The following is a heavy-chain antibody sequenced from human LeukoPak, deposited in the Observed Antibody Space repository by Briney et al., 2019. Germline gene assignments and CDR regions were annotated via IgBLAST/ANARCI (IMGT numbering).Heavy chain of an antibody. V-gene: IGHV3-48*03. CDR3: ARGYVDYDDVFDI. Sequence: PVGSLRPSRAASGFTFSSYEMNWVRQAPGKGLEWVSYISSSGSTIYYAESVKGRFTISRDNAKNSLFLQMNSLRAEDAAVYYCARGYVDYDDVFDIWGHGTMVTVSS. CDR1: GFTFSSYE. CDR2: ISSSGSTI. J-gene: IGHJ3*02. D-gene: IGHD4-17*01.